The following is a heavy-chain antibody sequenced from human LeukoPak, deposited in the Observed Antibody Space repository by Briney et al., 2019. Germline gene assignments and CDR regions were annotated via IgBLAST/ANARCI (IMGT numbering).Heavy chain of an antibody. CDR3: ARDKSGSASRSGRYDY. CDR2: IYPGDSDT. D-gene: IGHD1-26*01. CDR1: GYSFTSYW. V-gene: IGHV5-51*01. J-gene: IGHJ4*02. Sequence: GESLKISCKASGYSFTSYWIAWVRQMPGKGLEWMGIIYPGDSDTRYSPSFQGQVTISVDKSISTAYLQWSSLKASDTAMYYCARDKSGSASRSGRYDYWGQGTLVTVSS.